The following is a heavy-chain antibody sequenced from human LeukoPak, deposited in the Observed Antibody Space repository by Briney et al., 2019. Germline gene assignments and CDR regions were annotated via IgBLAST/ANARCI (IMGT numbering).Heavy chain of an antibody. D-gene: IGHD3-3*01. CDR3: ARSHRWALEWLFDFDY. Sequence: GESLKISCKGSGYSFTSYWIGWVRQMPGKGLEWMGIIYPGDSDTRYSPSFQGQVTISADKSISTAYLQWSSLKASDTAMYYCARSHRWALEWLFDFDYWGQGTLVTVSS. J-gene: IGHJ4*02. V-gene: IGHV5-51*01. CDR1: GYSFTSYW. CDR2: IYPGDSDT.